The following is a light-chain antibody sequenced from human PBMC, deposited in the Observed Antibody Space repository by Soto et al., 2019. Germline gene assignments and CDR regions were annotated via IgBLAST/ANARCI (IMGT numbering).Light chain of an antibody. V-gene: IGLV1-40*01. CDR3: QSYDNTLKGCV. J-gene: IGLJ1*01. Sequence: QSVLTQPPSVSGAPGQRVIISCTGGSSNIGADYEVHWYQQLPGTAPKLLIYGNTNRPSGVPDRFSGSKSGSSASLAITGLQAVDEAEYYSQSYDNTLKGCVFGTGTKVTVL. CDR2: GNT. CDR1: SSNIGADYE.